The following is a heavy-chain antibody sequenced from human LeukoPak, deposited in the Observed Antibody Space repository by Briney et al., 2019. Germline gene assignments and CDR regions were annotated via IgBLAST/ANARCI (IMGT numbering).Heavy chain of an antibody. D-gene: IGHD6-13*01. V-gene: IGHV1-8*01. CDR3: ARDYSSSWYRDYGMDV. Sequence: ASVKVSCKASGYTFTSYDINWVRPATGQGLEWMGWMNPNSGNTGYAQKFQGRVTMTRNTSISTAYMELSSLRSEDTAVYYCARDYSSSWYRDYGMDVWGQGTTVTVSS. J-gene: IGHJ6*02. CDR2: MNPNSGNT. CDR1: GYTFTSYD.